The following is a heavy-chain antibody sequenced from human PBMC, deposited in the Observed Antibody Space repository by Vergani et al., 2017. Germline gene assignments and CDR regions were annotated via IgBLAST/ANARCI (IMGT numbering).Heavy chain of an antibody. CDR2: IYSGGST. V-gene: IGHV3-66*02. J-gene: IGHJ4*02. Sequence: EVQLVESGGGLVQPGGSLRLSCVVSGFTVSSNYMSWVRQAPGKGLEWVSVIYSGGSTYYADSVKGRFTISRDNSKNTLYLQMNSLRVEDTAVYYCARDRPYDGSSWSDFDYWGQGTLVTVSS. CDR3: ARDRPYDGSSWSDFDY. D-gene: IGHD6-13*01. CDR1: GFTVSSNY.